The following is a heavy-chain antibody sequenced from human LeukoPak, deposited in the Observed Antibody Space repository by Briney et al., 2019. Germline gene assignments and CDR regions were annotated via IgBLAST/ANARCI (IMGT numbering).Heavy chain of an antibody. Sequence: PGGSLRLSCAASGFTFDDYGMSWVRQAPGKGLEWVSGINWNGGSTGYADSVKGRFTISRDNAKNSLCLQLNSLRAEDTALYYCARHIGATYSSGWYYFDYWGQGTLVTVSS. CDR3: ARHIGATYSSGWYYFDY. CDR2: INWNGGST. D-gene: IGHD6-19*01. CDR1: GFTFDDYG. V-gene: IGHV3-20*04. J-gene: IGHJ4*02.